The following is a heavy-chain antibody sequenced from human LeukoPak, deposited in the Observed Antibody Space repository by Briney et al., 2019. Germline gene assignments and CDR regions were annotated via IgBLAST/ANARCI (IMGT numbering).Heavy chain of an antibody. V-gene: IGHV3-30*18. CDR3: AKAGSYYYYYGMDV. Sequence: GGSLRLSCAASGLTVSSNYMSWVRQAPGKGLEWVAVISYDGSNKYYADSVKGRFTISRDNSKNTLYLQMNSLRAEDTAVYYCAKAGSYYYYYGMDVWGQGTTVTVSS. CDR2: ISYDGSNK. CDR1: GLTVSSNY. J-gene: IGHJ6*02. D-gene: IGHD1-26*01.